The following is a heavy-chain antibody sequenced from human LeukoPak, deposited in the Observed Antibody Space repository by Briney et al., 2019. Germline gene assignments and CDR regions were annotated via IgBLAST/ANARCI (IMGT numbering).Heavy chain of an antibody. D-gene: IGHD2-2*02. CDR2: INHSGST. V-gene: IGHV4-34*01. CDR3: ARGRRVVPAAILGWFDP. J-gene: IGHJ5*02. CDR1: GGSFSGYY. Sequence: SETLSLTCAVYGGSFSGYYWSWIGQPPGKGLEWIGEINHSGSTNYNPSLKSRVTISVDTSKNQFSLKLSSVTAADTAVYYCARGRRVVPAAILGWFDPWGQGTLVTVSS.